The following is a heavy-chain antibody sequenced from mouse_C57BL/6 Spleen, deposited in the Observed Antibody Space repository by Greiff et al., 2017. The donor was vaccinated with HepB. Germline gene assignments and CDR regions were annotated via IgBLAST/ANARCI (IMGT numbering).Heavy chain of an antibody. CDR2: ISYSGST. V-gene: IGHV3-1*01. D-gene: IGHD2-1*01. CDR3: ARGGGKRSPYAMDY. Sequence: VQLQQSGPGMVKPSQSLSLTCTVTGYSITSGYDWHWIRHFPGNKLEWMGYISYSGSTNYNPSLKSRISITHDTSKNHFFLKLNSVTTEDTATYYCARGGGKRSPYAMDYWGQGTSVTVSS. J-gene: IGHJ4*01. CDR1: GYSITSGYD.